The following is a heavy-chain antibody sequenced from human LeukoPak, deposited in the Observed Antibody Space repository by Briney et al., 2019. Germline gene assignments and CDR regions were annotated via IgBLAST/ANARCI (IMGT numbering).Heavy chain of an antibody. V-gene: IGHV4-61*02. CDR3: ASWSSDTWSFDY. Sequence: SQTLSLTCTVSGGSISSGSYYWSWIRQPAGKGLEWIGRIYTSGSTNYNPSLKSRVTMSVDTSKNQFSLKLSSVTAADTAVYYCASWSSDTWSFDYWGQGTLVTVSS. CDR1: GGSISSGSYY. J-gene: IGHJ4*02. CDR2: IYTSGST. D-gene: IGHD2-2*01.